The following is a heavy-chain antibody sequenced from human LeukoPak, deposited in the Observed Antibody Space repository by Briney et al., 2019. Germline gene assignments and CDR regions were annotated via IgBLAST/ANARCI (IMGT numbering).Heavy chain of an antibody. V-gene: IGHV4-39*07. D-gene: IGHD3-9*01. CDR3: ARANILTGYYQDIDY. CDR2: IYYSGST. CDR1: GGSISSSSYY. Sequence: PSETLSLTCTVSGGSISSSSYYWGWIRQPPGKGLEWNGSIYYSGSTYYNPSLKSRVTISVDTSKNQFSLKLSSVTAADTAVYYCARANILTGYYQDIDYWGQGTLVTVSS. J-gene: IGHJ4*02.